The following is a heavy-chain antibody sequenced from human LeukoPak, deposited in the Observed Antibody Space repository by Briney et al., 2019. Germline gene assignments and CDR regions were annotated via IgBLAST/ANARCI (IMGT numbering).Heavy chain of an antibody. CDR2: ISYDGSNK. CDR1: GFTFSSYA. J-gene: IGHJ6*02. CDR3: ARDRVPAAPYYYYYYGMDV. Sequence: GGSLRLSCAASGFTFSSYAMHWVRQAPGNGLEWVAVISYDGSNKYYADSVKGRFTISRDNSKNTLYLQMNSLRAEDTAVYYCARDRVPAAPYYYYYYGMDVWGQGTTVTVSS. V-gene: IGHV3-30-3*01. D-gene: IGHD2-2*01.